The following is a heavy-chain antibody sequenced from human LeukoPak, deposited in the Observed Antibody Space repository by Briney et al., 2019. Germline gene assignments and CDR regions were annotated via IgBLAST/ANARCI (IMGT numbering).Heavy chain of an antibody. V-gene: IGHV1-2*02. CDR3: ARALAYCSSTSCYFFDY. Sequence: ASVKASCKASGYTCTGYYIHWVRKAPGQGLEWMGWINPNSGGSNYAQKFQGRVTMTRDTSISTAYMELSRLRSDDTAVYNCARALAYCSSTSCYFFDYWGQGTLVTVSS. D-gene: IGHD2-2*01. J-gene: IGHJ4*02. CDR1: GYTCTGYY. CDR2: INPNSGGS.